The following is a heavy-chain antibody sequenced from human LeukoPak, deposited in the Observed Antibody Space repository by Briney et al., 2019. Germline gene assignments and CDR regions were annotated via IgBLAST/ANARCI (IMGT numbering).Heavy chain of an antibody. J-gene: IGHJ3*02. Sequence: GASVKVSCKASGYTFTSYYMHWVRQAPGQGLEWMGIINPSGGSTSYAQKFQGRVTMTRDTSTSTVYMELSSLRSEDTAVYYCARLPGDGYNSNIDAFDIWGQGTMVTVSS. D-gene: IGHD5-24*01. V-gene: IGHV1-46*01. CDR2: INPSGGST. CDR3: ARLPGDGYNSNIDAFDI. CDR1: GYTFTSYY.